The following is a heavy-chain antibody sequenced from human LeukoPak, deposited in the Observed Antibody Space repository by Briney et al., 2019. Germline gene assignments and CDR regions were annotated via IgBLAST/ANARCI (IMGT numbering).Heavy chain of an antibody. CDR1: GGSISSYY. CDR2: IYYSGNT. J-gene: IGHJ4*02. Sequence: PSETLSLTCTVYGGSISSYYWSWIRQPPGKGLEWIGYIYYSGNTNYNPSLKSRVTISVDTSKNQFSLKLSSVTAADTAVYYCAGRRGGGYFDYWGQRTLVTVSS. V-gene: IGHV4-59*01. D-gene: IGHD3-16*01. CDR3: AGRRGGGYFDY.